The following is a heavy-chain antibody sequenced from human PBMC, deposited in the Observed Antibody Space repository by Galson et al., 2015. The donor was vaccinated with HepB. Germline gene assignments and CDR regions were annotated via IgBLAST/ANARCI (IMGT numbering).Heavy chain of an antibody. V-gene: IGHV4-59*01. CDR3: ARTSGWDFDY. CDR2: IYHSGST. CDR1: GDSIRRYY. Sequence: ETLSLTCTVSGDSIRRYYWSWIRQPPGKGLEWIAYIYHSGSTNYNPSLKSRVTTSVDKSKNQFSLKLSSVTAADTAVYYCARTSGWDFDYWGQGTPVIVSS. D-gene: IGHD6-19*01. J-gene: IGHJ4*02.